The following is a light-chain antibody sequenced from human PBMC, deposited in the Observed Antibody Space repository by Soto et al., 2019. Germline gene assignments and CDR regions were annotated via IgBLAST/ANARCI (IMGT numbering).Light chain of an antibody. J-gene: IGKJ5*01. CDR3: QKYNGSPHT. CDR1: RGISTC. Sequence: DIQMTQSPSSLSASVGDRVTITCRASRGISTCLAWYQQNPGKVPKLLIYAASTLQSGVPSRFSGSASGKDFTPTISSLQPEDVATYYCQKYNGSPHTCGQGTRLEIK. V-gene: IGKV1-27*01. CDR2: AAS.